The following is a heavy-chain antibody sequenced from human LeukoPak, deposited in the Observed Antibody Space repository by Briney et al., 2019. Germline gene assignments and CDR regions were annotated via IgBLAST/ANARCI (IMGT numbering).Heavy chain of an antibody. V-gene: IGHV3-23*01. CDR2: ISASGDVT. CDR1: GFSFSAYP. J-gene: IGHJ3*02. Sequence: GSVRLSCAASGFSFSAYPMGWVRQAPGKGLQWLSGISASGDVTFHADRVKGRFAISRDNSKNTLYLQMTGLRAGDTAEYYCAKSLFTSATGTGRAFHIWGQGTMVTVSS. CDR3: AKSLFTSATGTGRAFHI. D-gene: IGHD1-1*01.